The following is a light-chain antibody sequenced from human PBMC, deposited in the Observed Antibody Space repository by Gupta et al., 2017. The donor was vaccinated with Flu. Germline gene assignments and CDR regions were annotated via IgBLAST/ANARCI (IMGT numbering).Light chain of an antibody. V-gene: IGLV1-40*01. CDR1: SSNIGAGYD. CDR2: ANT. J-gene: IGLJ1*01. CDR3: QSYDSSLSAYV. Sequence: QAVLTQPPSVSGAPGQTVTISSTGSSSNIGAGYDVQWYQQLPGTAPRLLIYANTDRPSGVPDRFSGSKSDISASLAITGLQAEDEADYYCQSYDSSLSAYVFATGTKVTVL.